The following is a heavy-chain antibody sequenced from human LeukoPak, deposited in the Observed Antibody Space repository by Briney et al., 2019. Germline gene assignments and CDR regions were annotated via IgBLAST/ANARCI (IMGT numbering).Heavy chain of an antibody. Sequence: PSQTLSLTCTVSGGSISSGSYYWSWIRQPAGKGLEWIGRIYTSGSTSYNPSLKSRVTISVDTSKNQFSPKLSSVTAADTAVYYCARRGFGENFDYWGQGTLVTVSS. CDR2: IYTSGST. J-gene: IGHJ4*02. V-gene: IGHV4-61*02. D-gene: IGHD3-10*01. CDR1: GGSISSGSYY. CDR3: ARRGFGENFDY.